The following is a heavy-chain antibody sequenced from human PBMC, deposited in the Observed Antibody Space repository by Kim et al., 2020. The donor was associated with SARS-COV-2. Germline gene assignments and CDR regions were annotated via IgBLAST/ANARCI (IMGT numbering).Heavy chain of an antibody. CDR2: ISGSGGST. CDR1: GFTFSSYA. D-gene: IGHD4-17*01. CDR3: AKDPWIHYGDYIPAYYYGMDV. J-gene: IGHJ6*02. Sequence: GGSLRLSCAASGFTFSSYAMSWVRQAPGKGLEWVSAISGSGGSTYYADSVKGRFTISRDNSKNTLYLQMNSLRAEDTAVYYCAKDPWIHYGDYIPAYYYGMDVWGQGTTVTVSS. V-gene: IGHV3-23*01.